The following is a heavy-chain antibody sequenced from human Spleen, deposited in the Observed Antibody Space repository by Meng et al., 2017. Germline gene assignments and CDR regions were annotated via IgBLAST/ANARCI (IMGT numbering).Heavy chain of an antibody. CDR2: INHTGST. CDR1: GGSFSGYY. J-gene: IGHJ4*02. V-gene: IGHV4-34*01. D-gene: IGHD6-19*01. CDR3: ATTEIGWSGLDS. Sequence: SETLSLTCAVSGGSFSGYYWSWFRQPPGKGLEWMGEINHTGSTNYNPSLKSRVTISVDKSKNQLSLKLNSVTAADTAVDYCATTEIGWSGLDSWGQGTLVTVSS.